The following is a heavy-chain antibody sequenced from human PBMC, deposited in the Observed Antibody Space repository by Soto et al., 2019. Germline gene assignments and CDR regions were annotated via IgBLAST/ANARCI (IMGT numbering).Heavy chain of an antibody. D-gene: IGHD5-18*01. CDR1: GFTFSSYA. Sequence: PGGSLRLACAASGFTFSSYAMSWVRQAPGKGREWVSAISGSGGSTYYADSVKGRFTISRDNSKNTLYLQMNSLRAEDTAVYYCAKESDAGYSYPDYWGQGTLVTVSS. CDR2: ISGSGGST. J-gene: IGHJ4*02. V-gene: IGHV3-23*01. CDR3: AKESDAGYSYPDY.